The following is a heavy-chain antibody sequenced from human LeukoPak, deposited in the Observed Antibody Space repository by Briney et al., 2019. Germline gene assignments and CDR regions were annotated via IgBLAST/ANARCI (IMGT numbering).Heavy chain of an antibody. CDR3: ARFYGSGSYAIDY. V-gene: IGHV3-7*01. CDR2: IKQDGSEK. D-gene: IGHD3-10*01. Sequence: GGSLRLSCAASGFTFSSYWMHWVRQAPGKGLEWVANIKQDGSEKYYVDSVKGRFTISRDNAKNSLYLQMNSLRAEDTAVYYCARFYGSGSYAIDYWGQGTLVTVSS. CDR1: GFTFSSYW. J-gene: IGHJ4*02.